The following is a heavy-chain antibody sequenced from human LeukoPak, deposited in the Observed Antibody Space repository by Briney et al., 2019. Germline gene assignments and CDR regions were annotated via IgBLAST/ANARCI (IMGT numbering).Heavy chain of an antibody. V-gene: IGHV3-11*01. CDR1: GFTFSDYY. D-gene: IGHD3-22*01. CDR3: ARWSTYYYDSSGYYSDY. CDR2: ISSSGSTI. J-gene: IGHJ4*02. Sequence: PGGSLRLSCAAPGFTFSDYYMSWIRQAPGKGLEWVSYISSSGSTIYYADSVKGRFTIPRDNAKNSLYLQMNSLRAEDTAVYYCARWSTYYYDSSGYYSDYWGQGTLVTVSS.